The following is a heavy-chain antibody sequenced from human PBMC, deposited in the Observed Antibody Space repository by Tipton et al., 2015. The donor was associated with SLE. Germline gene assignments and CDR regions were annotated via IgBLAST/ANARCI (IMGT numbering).Heavy chain of an antibody. CDR3: ARGSSYYVY. CDR2: IYYSGST. V-gene: IGHV4-31*03. Sequence: TLSLTCSVSGGSISSGGYYWSWIRQHPGKGLEWIGYIYYSGSTNYNPPLKSRVTISVDTSKNQFSLKVSSVTAADTAVYYCARGSSYYVYWGQGTLVTVSS. CDR1: GGSISSGGYY. J-gene: IGHJ4*02. D-gene: IGHD1-26*01.